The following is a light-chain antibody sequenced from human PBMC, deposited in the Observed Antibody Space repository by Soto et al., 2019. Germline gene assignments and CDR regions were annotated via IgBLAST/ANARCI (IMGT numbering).Light chain of an antibody. CDR1: SSNIGSNT. CDR3: AAWDDSLNGGV. J-gene: IGLJ3*02. V-gene: IGLV1-44*01. Sequence: QSVLTQPPSASGTPGQRVTISCSGSSSNIGSNTVNWYQQLPGTAPKLLIYSNNQRPSGVPDRFSGSKSGTSASLAISGRQSEDEADYYCAAWDDSLNGGVVGGGTKVTVL. CDR2: SNN.